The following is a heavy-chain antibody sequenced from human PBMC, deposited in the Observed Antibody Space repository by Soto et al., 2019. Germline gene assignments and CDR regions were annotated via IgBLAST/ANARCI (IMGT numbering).Heavy chain of an antibody. CDR2: MQPSTGRT. V-gene: IGHV1-8*01. Sequence: QVQLVQSGAEVREPGASVKVSCKASGYSFTSLDINWVRKTAGQGLEWMGWMQPSTGRTGYAQKFQGRVTMTRDTSINTAYMELTTRTSDDTAFYYCARGVSAGVDYWGQGALVTVSS. J-gene: IGHJ4*02. D-gene: IGHD1-26*01. CDR1: GYSFTSLD. CDR3: ARGVSAGVDY.